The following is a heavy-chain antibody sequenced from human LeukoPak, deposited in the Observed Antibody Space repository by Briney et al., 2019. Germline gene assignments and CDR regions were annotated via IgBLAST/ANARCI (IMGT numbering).Heavy chain of an antibody. V-gene: IGHV1-46*01. CDR3: ALAYCGGDCPYYFDY. D-gene: IGHD2-21*02. CDR1: GYTFTSYY. J-gene: IGHJ4*02. Sequence: ASVKVSCKASGYTFTSYYMHWVRQAPGQGLEWMGIINPSGGSTSYAQKFQGRVTMTRDMSTSTAYMELSSLRSEDTAVYYCALAYCGGDCPYYFDYWGQGTLVTVSS. CDR2: INPSGGST.